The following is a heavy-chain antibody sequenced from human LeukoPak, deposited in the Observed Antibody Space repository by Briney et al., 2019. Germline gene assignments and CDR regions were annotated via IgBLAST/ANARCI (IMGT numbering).Heavy chain of an antibody. Sequence: SETLSLTCTVSGGSISSSSYYWSWIRQPPGKGLEWIGCIYYSGSTNYNPSLESRVTISVDTSKNQFSLKLNSVTAADTAVYYCARRPSNWAFDIWGQGTMVTVSS. V-gene: IGHV4-61*05. J-gene: IGHJ3*02. CDR1: GGSISSSSYY. D-gene: IGHD2-2*01. CDR3: ARRPSNWAFDI. CDR2: IYYSGST.